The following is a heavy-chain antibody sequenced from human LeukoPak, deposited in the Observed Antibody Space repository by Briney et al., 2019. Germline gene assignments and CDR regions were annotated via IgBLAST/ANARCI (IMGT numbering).Heavy chain of an antibody. CDR2: INAGNGNT. J-gene: IGHJ4*02. Sequence: ASVTVSCKASGYTFTSYGISWVRQAPGQRLEWMGWINAGNGNTKYSQTFQGRVTITRDTSASTAYMELRSLRFEDTAVFYCARDLGPVRVAVADYYSDYWGQGTLVTVSS. CDR1: GYTFTSYG. V-gene: IGHV1-3*01. CDR3: ARDLGPVRVAVADYYSDY. D-gene: IGHD6-19*01.